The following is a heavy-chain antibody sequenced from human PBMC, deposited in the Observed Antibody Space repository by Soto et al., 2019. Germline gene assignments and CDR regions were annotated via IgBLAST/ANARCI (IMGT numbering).Heavy chain of an antibody. J-gene: IGHJ3*02. Sequence: GASVKVSCKASGDTFTSNDINWVRQANGQGLEGMGWMNPNSGNTGYAQKFQGRVTMTRNTSISTAYMELSSLRSEDTAVYYCARDSSGYSSSWYSPGAFDIWGQGTMVTVSS. CDR2: MNPNSGNT. V-gene: IGHV1-8*01. CDR3: ARDSSGYSSSWYSPGAFDI. CDR1: GDTFTSND. D-gene: IGHD6-13*01.